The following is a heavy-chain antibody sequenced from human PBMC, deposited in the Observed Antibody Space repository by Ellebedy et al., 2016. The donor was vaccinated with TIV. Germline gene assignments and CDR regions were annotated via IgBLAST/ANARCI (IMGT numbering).Heavy chain of an antibody. CDR1: GGSISSYY. V-gene: IGHV4-59*01. CDR2: IYYSGST. D-gene: IGHD4-23*01. CDR3: ARVNYGGNMGWFYP. Sequence: MPSDTLSLTCTVSGGSISSYYWSWIRQHPGKGLEWIGYIYYSGSTNYNPSLKSRVTISVDTSKNQFSLKLSSVTAADTAVYYCARVNYGGNMGWFYPWGQGTLVTVSS. J-gene: IGHJ5*02.